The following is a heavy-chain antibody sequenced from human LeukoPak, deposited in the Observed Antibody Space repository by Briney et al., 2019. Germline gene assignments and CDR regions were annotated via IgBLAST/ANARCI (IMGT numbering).Heavy chain of an antibody. CDR1: GLTFSSYA. J-gene: IGHJ3*02. D-gene: IGHD3-22*01. V-gene: IGHV3-23*01. CDR2: ISGSGGST. Sequence: GGSLRLSCAASGLTFSSYAMSWVRQAPGKGLEWVSAISGSGGSTYYADSVKGRFTISRDNSKNTLYLQMNSLRAEDTAVYYCAKAYYYEGGAFDIWGQGTMVTVSS. CDR3: AKAYYYEGGAFDI.